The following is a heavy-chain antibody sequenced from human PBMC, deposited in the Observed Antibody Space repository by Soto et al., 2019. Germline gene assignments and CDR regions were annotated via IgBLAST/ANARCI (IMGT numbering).Heavy chain of an antibody. CDR3: ARDKGSSGWFGYFDY. V-gene: IGHV3-7*03. Sequence: GGSLRLSCAASGFTFSSYWMSWVRQAPGKGLEWVANIKQDGSEKYYVDSVKGRFTISRDNAKNSLYLQKNSLRAEDTAVYYCARDKGSSGWFGYFDYWGQGTLVTVSS. CDR2: IKQDGSEK. J-gene: IGHJ4*02. D-gene: IGHD6-19*01. CDR1: GFTFSSYW.